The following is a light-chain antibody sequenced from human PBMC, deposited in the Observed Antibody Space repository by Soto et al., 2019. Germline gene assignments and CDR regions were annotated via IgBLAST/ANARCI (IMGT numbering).Light chain of an antibody. V-gene: IGKV3-20*01. CDR3: QQYGSSPLT. J-gene: IGKJ4*01. CDR2: GAS. CDR1: QSVATN. Sequence: EIVLTQSPGTLSLSPGERATLSCRASQSVATNLAWYQQKPGQPPRLLIYGASTRATGIPARFSGSGSGTDFTLTISRLEPEDFAVYYCQQYGSSPLTFGGGTKVDIK.